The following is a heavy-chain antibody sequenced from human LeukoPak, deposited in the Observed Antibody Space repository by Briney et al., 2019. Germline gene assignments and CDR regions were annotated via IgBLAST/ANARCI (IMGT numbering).Heavy chain of an antibody. V-gene: IGHV5-51*01. CDR3: ARQKGGSYYGADAFDV. J-gene: IGHJ3*01. Sequence: GESLKIPCEGSGYSFTNYWIGWVRQMPGKGLEWMGIIYPSDSDTRYSPSFQGQVTISADKSISTAYLQWSSLKASDTAMYYCARQKGGSYYGADAFDVWGQGTMVTVSS. CDR1: GYSFTNYW. CDR2: IYPSDSDT. D-gene: IGHD1-26*01.